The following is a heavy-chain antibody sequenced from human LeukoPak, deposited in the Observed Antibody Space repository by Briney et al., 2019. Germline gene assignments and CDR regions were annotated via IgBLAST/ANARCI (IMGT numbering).Heavy chain of an antibody. J-gene: IGHJ4*02. CDR2: ISSSSSYI. CDR1: GFTFSSYS. CDR3: ARDSYTDYGDYGSGFDY. Sequence: PGGSLRLSCAASGFTFSSYSMNWVRQAPGKGLEWVSSISSSSSYIYYADSVKGRFTISRDNAKNSLYLQMNSLRAEDTAVYYCARDSYTDYGDYGSGFDYWGQGTLATVSS. D-gene: IGHD4-17*01. V-gene: IGHV3-21*01.